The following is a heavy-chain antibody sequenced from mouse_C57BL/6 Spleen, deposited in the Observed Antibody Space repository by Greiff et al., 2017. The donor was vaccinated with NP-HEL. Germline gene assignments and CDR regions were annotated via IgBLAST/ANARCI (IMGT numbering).Heavy chain of an antibody. CDR3: ASYGNYRDYYAMDY. Sequence: EVQVVESGGGLVKPGGSLKLSCAASGFTFSDYGMHWVRQAPEKGLEWVAYISSGSSTIYYADTVKGRFTISRDNAKNTLFLQMTSLRSEDTAMYYCASYGNYRDYYAMDYWGQGTSVTVSS. CDR1: GFTFSDYG. V-gene: IGHV5-17*01. J-gene: IGHJ4*01. D-gene: IGHD2-1*01. CDR2: ISSGSSTI.